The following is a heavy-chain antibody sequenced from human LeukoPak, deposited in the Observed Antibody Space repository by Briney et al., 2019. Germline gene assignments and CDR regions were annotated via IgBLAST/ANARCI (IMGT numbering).Heavy chain of an antibody. V-gene: IGHV1-2*02. D-gene: IGHD2-15*01. CDR2: INPNSGGT. J-gene: IGHJ4*02. CDR3: ARAVVVVAAMNT. CDR1: GYTFTGYY. Sequence: ASVTVSFKASGYTFTGYYMHWVRQAPGQGLEWMGWINPNSGGTNYAQKFQGRVTMTRDTSISTAYMELSRLRSDDTAVYYCARAVVVVAAMNTWGQGTLVTVSS.